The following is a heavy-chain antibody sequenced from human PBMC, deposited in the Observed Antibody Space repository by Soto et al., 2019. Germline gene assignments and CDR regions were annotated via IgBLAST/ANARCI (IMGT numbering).Heavy chain of an antibody. J-gene: IGHJ1*01. Sequence: ASVKVSCKASVYTFTSYDINWVRQATGQGLEWMGWINANSGNTNYAQKLQGRVTMTTDTSTSTAYMELRSLRSDDTAVYYCARTVVAATVGYFQHWGQGTLVTVSS. V-gene: IGHV1-18*01. CDR1: VYTFTSYD. CDR3: ARTVVAATVGYFQH. CDR2: INANSGNT. D-gene: IGHD2-15*01.